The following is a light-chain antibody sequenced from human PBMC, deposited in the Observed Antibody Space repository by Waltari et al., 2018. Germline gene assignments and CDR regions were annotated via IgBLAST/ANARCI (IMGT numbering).Light chain of an antibody. J-gene: IGKJ1*01. CDR2: WAS. Sequence: DIVMTQTPDSLAVSLGERATINRKASQSILYSSKDKNYLAWYQQKPGQPPKLLIYWASTRESGVPDRFSGSGSGTDFTLTISSRQAEDVAVYYCQQYYRSRTFGQGTKVESK. V-gene: IGKV4-1*01. CDR3: QQYYRSRT. CDR1: QSILYSSKDKNY.